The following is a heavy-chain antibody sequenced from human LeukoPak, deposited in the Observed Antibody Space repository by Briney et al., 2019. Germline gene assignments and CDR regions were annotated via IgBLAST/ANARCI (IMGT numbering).Heavy chain of an antibody. CDR1: GFRFRSCW. V-gene: IGHV3-74*01. CDR2: INGDGSTT. Sequence: PGGPLRLSCAASGFRFRSCWMHWVRKAPGKELVWVSRINGDGSTTNYADSVGGRFTISRDTAKNTLYLQMNSLRADDSAVYFCASLVGGYYPPVEAFDVWGQGTMVTVSS. CDR3: ASLVGGYYPPVEAFDV. J-gene: IGHJ3*01. D-gene: IGHD3-3*01.